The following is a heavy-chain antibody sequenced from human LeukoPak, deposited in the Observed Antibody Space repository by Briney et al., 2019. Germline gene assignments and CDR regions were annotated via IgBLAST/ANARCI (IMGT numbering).Heavy chain of an antibody. Sequence: PGGSLRLSCAASGFTFSSYPMIWVRQAPGKGLESISYISDGGTTIHYADSVKGRFTLSRDNAKNSLTVQMDSLRAEDTAVYYCAKAPYDNYYYYMGVWGKGTTVTVSS. CDR2: ISDGGTTI. CDR1: GFTFSSYP. V-gene: IGHV3-48*03. D-gene: IGHD5-12*01. J-gene: IGHJ6*03. CDR3: AKAPYDNYYYYMGV.